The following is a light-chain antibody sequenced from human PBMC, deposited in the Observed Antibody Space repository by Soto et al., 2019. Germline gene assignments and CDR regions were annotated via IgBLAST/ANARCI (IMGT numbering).Light chain of an antibody. CDR1: ISNIGAGYD. Sequence: QSVLTQPPSVSWAPGQRVTISCTGSISNIGAGYDVHWYQQLPGTAPKLLIYGNSNRLSGVPDRFSGSKSGTSASLAITGRRAEDEADYYCQSYDSSLSGWVFGGGTKLTVL. J-gene: IGLJ3*02. CDR2: GNS. CDR3: QSYDSSLSGWV. V-gene: IGLV1-40*01.